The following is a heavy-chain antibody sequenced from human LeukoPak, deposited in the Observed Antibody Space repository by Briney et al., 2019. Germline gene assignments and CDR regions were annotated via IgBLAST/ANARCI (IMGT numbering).Heavy chain of an antibody. CDR2: ISCSGGSP. CDR1: GFTFSSYA. J-gene: IGHJ4*02. CDR3: AKDYYYDSSGYNFDY. V-gene: IGHV3-23*01. D-gene: IGHD3-22*01. Sequence: PGGSLRLSCAASGFTFSSYAMSWVRQAPGKGLEWVSAISCSGGSPYYADSVKGRFTISRDNSKNTLYLQMNSLRAEDTAVYYCAKDYYYDSSGYNFDYWGQGTLVTVSS.